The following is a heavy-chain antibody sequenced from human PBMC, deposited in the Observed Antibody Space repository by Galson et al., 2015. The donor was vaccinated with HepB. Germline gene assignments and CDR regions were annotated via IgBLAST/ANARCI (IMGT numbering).Heavy chain of an antibody. CDR2: ISYDGSNK. CDR1: GFTFSSYA. J-gene: IGHJ5*02. CDR3: ARGTDRYNWFDP. V-gene: IGHV3-30-3*01. Sequence: SLRLSCAASGFTFSSYAMHWVRQAPGKGLEWVAVISYDGSNKCYADSVKGRFTISRDNSKNTLYLQMNSLRAEDTAVYYCARGTDRYNWFDPWGQGTLVTVSS.